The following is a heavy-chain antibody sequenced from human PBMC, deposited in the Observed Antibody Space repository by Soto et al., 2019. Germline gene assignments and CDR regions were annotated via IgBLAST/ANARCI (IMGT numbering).Heavy chain of an antibody. CDR1: GFTFSTDS. CDR2: ISTSGATR. Sequence: PGGSLRLSCVASGFTFSTDSMNWVRQAPGKGLEWVAHISTSGATRYYADSVKGRFTISRDNAKTSLYLQMDSLRNEDTTVYYCARSFGSGFDYWGQGTLVTVSS. D-gene: IGHD6-19*01. J-gene: IGHJ4*02. CDR3: ARSFGSGFDY. V-gene: IGHV3-48*02.